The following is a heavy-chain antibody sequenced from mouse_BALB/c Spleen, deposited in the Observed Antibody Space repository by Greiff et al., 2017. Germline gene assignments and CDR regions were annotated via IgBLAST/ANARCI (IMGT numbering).Heavy chain of an antibody. Sequence: VQLKESGPGLVKPSQTVSLTCTVTGISITTGNYRWSWIRQFPGNKLEWIGYIYYSGTITYNPSLTSRTTITRDTSKNQFFLEMNSLTAEDTATYYCAREEGDYGLFDYWGQGTTLTVSS. D-gene: IGHD2-4*01. CDR1: GISITTGNYR. J-gene: IGHJ2*01. V-gene: IGHV3-5*02. CDR3: AREEGDYGLFDY. CDR2: IYYSGTI.